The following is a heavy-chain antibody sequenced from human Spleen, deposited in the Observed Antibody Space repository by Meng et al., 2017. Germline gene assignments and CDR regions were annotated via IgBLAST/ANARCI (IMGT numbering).Heavy chain of an antibody. Sequence: VRLVQSGAEVKKPGASVKVSCKASGYTFTGYYLYWVRQAPGQGLEWMGWINPNSDGTNYAQKFQGRVTMTRDTSTSTAYMELSSLRSDDTAVYYCARLRDSSGWPEHFQHWGQGTLVTVSS. D-gene: IGHD6-19*01. J-gene: IGHJ1*01. V-gene: IGHV1-2*02. CDR3: ARLRDSSGWPEHFQH. CDR1: GYTFTGYY. CDR2: INPNSDGT.